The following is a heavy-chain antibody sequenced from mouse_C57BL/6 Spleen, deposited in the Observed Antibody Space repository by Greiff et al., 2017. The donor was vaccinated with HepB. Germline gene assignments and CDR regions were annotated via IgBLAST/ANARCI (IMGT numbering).Heavy chain of an antibody. V-gene: IGHV1-81*01. D-gene: IGHD1-1*01. CDR3: ARDYYGSSEPPYFDY. J-gene: IGHJ2*01. CDR1: GYTFTSYG. CDR2: IYPRSGNT. Sequence: LEESGAELARPGASVKLSCKASGYTFTSYGISWVKQRTGQGLEWIGEIYPRSGNTYYNEKFKGKATLTADKSSSTAYMELRSLTSEDSAVYFCARDYYGSSEPPYFDYWGQGTTLTVSS.